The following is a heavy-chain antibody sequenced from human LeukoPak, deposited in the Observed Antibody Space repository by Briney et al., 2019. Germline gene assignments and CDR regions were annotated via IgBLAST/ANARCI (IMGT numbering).Heavy chain of an antibody. CDR2: ISSSSSYI. V-gene: IGHV3-21*01. CDR3: ARETWIQLYYYYYMDV. D-gene: IGHD5-18*01. Sequence: PGGSLRLSCAASGFTFSSYSMNWVRQAPGKGLEWVSSISSSSSYIYYADSVKGRFTISRDNAKNSLYLQMNSLRAEDTAVYYCARETWIQLYYYYYMDVWGKGTTVTISS. CDR1: GFTFSSYS. J-gene: IGHJ6*03.